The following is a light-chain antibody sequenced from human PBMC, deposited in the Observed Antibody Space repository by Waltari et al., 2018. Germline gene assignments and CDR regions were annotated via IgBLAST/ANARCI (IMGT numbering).Light chain of an antibody. Sequence: DIHMTQSPSSLSAPVGDRVTSTCQASQDIKKSLNWFHQKAGKAPKVLIFDASNSQTGAPSRFSGSGSGTDFTFIISSLQPEDMGTYYCQQYHSVPLTFGGGTKVEIK. CDR1: QDIKKS. V-gene: IGKV1-33*01. J-gene: IGKJ4*01. CDR2: DAS. CDR3: QQYHSVPLT.